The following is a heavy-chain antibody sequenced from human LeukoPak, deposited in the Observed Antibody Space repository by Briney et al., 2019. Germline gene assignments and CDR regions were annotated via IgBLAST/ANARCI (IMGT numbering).Heavy chain of an antibody. CDR1: GLSIRNFW. CDR2: IDKDGNEI. Sequence: GGSLRLSCAASGLSIRNFWMHWVRQAPGKGLEWVAIIDKDGNEIKYVDSVKGRFTLSRDNAKNSVYLQMNSLTTDDTALYYCVTDGDKWNDFEYWGQGTLVTVSS. J-gene: IGHJ4*02. D-gene: IGHD1-1*01. CDR3: VTDGDKWNDFEY. V-gene: IGHV3-7*01.